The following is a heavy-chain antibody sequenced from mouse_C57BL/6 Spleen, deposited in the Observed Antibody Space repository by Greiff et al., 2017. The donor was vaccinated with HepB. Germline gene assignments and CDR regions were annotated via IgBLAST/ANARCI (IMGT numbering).Heavy chain of an antibody. CDR1: GYTFTDYY. D-gene: IGHD3-2*02. V-gene: IGHV1-76*01. Sequence: QVQLQQSGAELVRPGASVKLSCKASGYTFTDYYINWVKQRPGQGLEWIARIYPGSGNTYYNEKFKGKATLTAEKSSSTAYMQLSSLTSEDSAVYFCARSTAQAGVFDYWGQGTTLTVSS. CDR3: ARSTAQAGVFDY. CDR2: IYPGSGNT. J-gene: IGHJ2*01.